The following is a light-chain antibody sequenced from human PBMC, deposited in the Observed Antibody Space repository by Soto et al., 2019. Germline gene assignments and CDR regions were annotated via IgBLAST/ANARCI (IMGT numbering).Light chain of an antibody. CDR2: AAS. CDR3: QQSYSTSIT. J-gene: IGKJ5*01. V-gene: IGKV1-39*01. Sequence: DIQMTQSPSSLSASVGDRVTITCRASQSISSYLNWYQQKPGKAPKLLIYAASSLQSGVPSRFGGSGSGTDFTLTISSLQPEDFATYDCQQSYSTSITFGQGTRLEIK. CDR1: QSISSY.